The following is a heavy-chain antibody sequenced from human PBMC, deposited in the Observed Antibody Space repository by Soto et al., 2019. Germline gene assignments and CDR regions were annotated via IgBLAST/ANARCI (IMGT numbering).Heavy chain of an antibody. D-gene: IGHD3-10*01. V-gene: IGHV1-69*13. CDR2: IIPIFGTA. J-gene: IGHJ6*02. CDR1: GGTFSSYA. CDR3: ARPGSGSYAYYYYGMDV. Sequence: SVKVSCKASGGTFSSYAISWVRQAPGQGLEWMGGIIPIFGTANYAQKFQGRVTITADESTSTAYMELSGLRSEDTAVYYCARPGSGSYAYYYYGMDVWGQGTTVTVSS.